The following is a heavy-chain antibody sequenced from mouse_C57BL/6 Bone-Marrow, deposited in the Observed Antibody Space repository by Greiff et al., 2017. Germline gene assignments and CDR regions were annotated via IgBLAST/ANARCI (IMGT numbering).Heavy chain of an antibody. CDR3: AREELVLRWYFDV. Sequence: QVQLQQPGAELVKPGASVKMSCKASGYTFTSYWITWVKQRPGQGLEWIGDIYPGSGSTNYNEKFKSKATLTVDTSSSTAYMQLSSLTSEHSAVYYCAREELVLRWYFDVCGTETTVTVSS. CDR2: IYPGSGST. D-gene: IGHD1-1*01. J-gene: IGHJ1*03. CDR1: GYTFTSYW. V-gene: IGHV1-55*01.